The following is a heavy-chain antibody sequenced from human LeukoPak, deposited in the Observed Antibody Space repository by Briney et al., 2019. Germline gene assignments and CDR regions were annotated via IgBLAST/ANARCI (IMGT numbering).Heavy chain of an antibody. J-gene: IGHJ4*02. CDR3: AKTIAVAGLYYFDY. V-gene: IGHV1-69*04. Sequence: ASVKVSCKASGGTFSSYAISWVRQAPGQGLEWMGRIIPILGIANYAQKFQGRVTITADKSTSTAYMELNSLRAEDTAVYYCAKTIAVAGLYYFDYWGQGTLVTVSS. CDR1: GGTFSSYA. CDR2: IIPILGIA. D-gene: IGHD6-19*01.